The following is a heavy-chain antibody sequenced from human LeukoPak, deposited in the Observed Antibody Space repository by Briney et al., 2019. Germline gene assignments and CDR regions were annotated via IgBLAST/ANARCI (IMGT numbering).Heavy chain of an antibody. CDR1: GFTFSHYW. J-gene: IGHJ3*02. CDR2: TKEDGSEN. V-gene: IGHV3-7*03. Sequence: PGGSLRLSCAASGFTFSHYWMNWVRQAPGKGLEWVANTKEDGSENHYVDSVKGRFTISRDNAKNSLWLEMNSLGAEDTAVYYCARGNSGAFDIWGQGTMVTFSS. CDR3: ARGNSGAFDI. D-gene: IGHD2-21*01.